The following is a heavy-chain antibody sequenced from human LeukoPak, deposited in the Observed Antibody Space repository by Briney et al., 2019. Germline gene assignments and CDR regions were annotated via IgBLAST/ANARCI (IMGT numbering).Heavy chain of an antibody. D-gene: IGHD6-19*01. CDR1: GGSISSYY. J-gene: IGHJ5*02. Sequence: SETLSLTCTVSGGSISSYYWGWIRQPPGKGLEWIGSIYYSGSTYYNPSLKSRVTISVDTSKNQFSLKLSSVTAADTAVYYCARDAIGYSSGWPLPWGQGTLVTVSS. CDR2: IYYSGST. V-gene: IGHV4-39*07. CDR3: ARDAIGYSSGWPLP.